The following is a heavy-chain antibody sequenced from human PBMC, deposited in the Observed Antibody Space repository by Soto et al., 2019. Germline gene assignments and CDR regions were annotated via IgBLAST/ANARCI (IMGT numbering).Heavy chain of an antibody. D-gene: IGHD5-18*01. CDR3: ARQDTAMVTGWSNWFDP. J-gene: IGHJ5*02. Sequence: GESLKISCKGSGYSFTSYWISWVRQMPGKGLEWMGRIDPSDSYTNYSPSFQGHVTISADKSISTAYLQWSSLKASDTAMYYCARQDTAMVTGWSNWFDPWGQGTLVTVSS. V-gene: IGHV5-10-1*01. CDR1: GYSFTSYW. CDR2: IDPSDSYT.